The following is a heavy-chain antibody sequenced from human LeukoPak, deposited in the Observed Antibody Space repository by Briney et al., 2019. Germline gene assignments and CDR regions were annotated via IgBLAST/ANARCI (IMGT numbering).Heavy chain of an antibody. Sequence: SSETLSLTCTVSGGSISSRPYYWGWVRQPPGKGLEWIGTVSYSGTTYYSPSLKSRVTISLDTSKNQFSLKLSSVTAADTAVYYCASGWMGGVINYWGQGTLVTVSS. V-gene: IGHV4-39*07. D-gene: IGHD3-16*02. CDR2: VSYSGTT. CDR1: GGSISSRPYY. CDR3: ASGWMGGVINY. J-gene: IGHJ4*02.